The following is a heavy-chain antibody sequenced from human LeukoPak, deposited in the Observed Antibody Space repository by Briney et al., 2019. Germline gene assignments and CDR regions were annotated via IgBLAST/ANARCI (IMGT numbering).Heavy chain of an antibody. CDR3: ARPNWNYVNWFDP. V-gene: IGHV3-48*03. CDR2: ISSSGSTI. J-gene: IGHJ5*02. Sequence: GGSLRLSCAASGFTFSSYEMNWVHQAPGKGLEWVSYISSSGSTIYYADSVKGRFTISRDNAKNSLYLQMNSLRAEDTAVYYCARPNWNYVNWFDPWGQGTLVTVSS. CDR1: GFTFSSYE. D-gene: IGHD1-7*01.